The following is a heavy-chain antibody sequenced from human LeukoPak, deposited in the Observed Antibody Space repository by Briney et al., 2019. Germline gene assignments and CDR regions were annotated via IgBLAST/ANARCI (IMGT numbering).Heavy chain of an antibody. D-gene: IGHD2-21*02. CDR1: GYTFTVYY. J-gene: IGHJ4*02. CDR2: INPNSGGT. Sequence: ASVKLSCTSSGYTFTVYYMHWVRQAPGQGLGWMGWINPNSGGTNYAQKFQGRVTMTRDTSITTAYMELSRLTSDDTAVYYCARDGLLRGEPDYWGQGTLVTVSS. CDR3: ARDGLLRGEPDY. V-gene: IGHV1-2*02.